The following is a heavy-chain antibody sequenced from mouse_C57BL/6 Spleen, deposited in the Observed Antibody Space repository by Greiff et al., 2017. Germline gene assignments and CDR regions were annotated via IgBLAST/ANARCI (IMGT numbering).Heavy chain of an antibody. CDR2: INYDGSST. Sequence: EVKLMESEGGLVQPGSSMKLSCTASGFTFSDYYMAWVRQVPEKGLEWVANINYDGSSTYYLDSLKSRFIISRDNAKNILYLQMSSLKSEDTATYYCARGGTVYFDYWGQGTTLTVSS. J-gene: IGHJ2*01. D-gene: IGHD3-1*01. CDR3: ARGGTVYFDY. CDR1: GFTFSDYY. V-gene: IGHV5-16*01.